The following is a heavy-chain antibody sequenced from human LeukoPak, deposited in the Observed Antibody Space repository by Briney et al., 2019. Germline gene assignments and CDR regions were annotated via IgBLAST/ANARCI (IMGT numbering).Heavy chain of an antibody. CDR3: AVSGYSSGWYQG. J-gene: IGHJ4*02. CDR2: MNPNSGNT. V-gene: IGHV1-8*01. Sequence: GASVKVSCKASGYTFTSYDINWVRQATGQGLEWMGWMNPNSGNTGYAQKFQERVTITRDMSTSTAYMELSSLRSEDTAMYYCAVSGYSSGWYQGWGQGTLVTVSS. CDR1: GYTFTSYD. D-gene: IGHD6-19*01.